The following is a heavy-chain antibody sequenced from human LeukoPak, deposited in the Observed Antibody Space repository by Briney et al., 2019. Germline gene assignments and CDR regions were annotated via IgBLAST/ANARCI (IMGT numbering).Heavy chain of an antibody. CDR2: ISAYNGNT. V-gene: IGHV1-18*01. CDR3: AREINYYDSSGYYYGAFDI. J-gene: IGHJ3*02. CDR1: GYTFTSYG. Sequence: GASVKVSCKASGYTFTSYGISWVRQAPGQGLEWMGWISAYNGNTNYAQKLQGRVTMTTDTSTSTAYMELRSLRSDDTAVYYCAREINYYDSSGYYYGAFDIWGQGTMVTVSS. D-gene: IGHD3-22*01.